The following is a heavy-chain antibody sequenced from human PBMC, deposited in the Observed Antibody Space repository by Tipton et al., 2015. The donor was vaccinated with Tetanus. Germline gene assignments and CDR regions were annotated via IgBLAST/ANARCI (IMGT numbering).Heavy chain of an antibody. D-gene: IGHD2-2*01. CDR2: VYHSGAT. J-gene: IGHJ5*02. Sequence: GLVKPSETLSLTCTVSGSSIRGSGHYWTWIRQPPGKEPEWVGYVYHSGATNYHPSLKSRLAISADTSKNQFSLKLTSVTAADTAMYYCARGSDIVVVPGVTRADWFDPWGQRTLVTVSS. CDR1: GSSIRGSGHY. CDR3: ARGSDIVVVPGVTRADWFDP. V-gene: IGHV4-61*08.